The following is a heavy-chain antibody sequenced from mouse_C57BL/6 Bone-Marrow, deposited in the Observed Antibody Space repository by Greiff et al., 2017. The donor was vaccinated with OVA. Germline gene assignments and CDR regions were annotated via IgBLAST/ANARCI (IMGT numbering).Heavy chain of an antibody. CDR1: GYTFTSYW. J-gene: IGHJ2*02. Sequence: VQLQQPGTELVKPGASVKLSCKASGYTFTSYWMHWVKQRPGQGLEWIGNINPSNGGTYYNEKFKSKATLTVDKSSSTAYMQLSSLTSENSAVDNCARERLSGTVDYWGQGTSLTVSS. CDR2: INPSNGGT. D-gene: IGHD4-1*01. V-gene: IGHV1-53*01. CDR3: ARERLSGTVDY.